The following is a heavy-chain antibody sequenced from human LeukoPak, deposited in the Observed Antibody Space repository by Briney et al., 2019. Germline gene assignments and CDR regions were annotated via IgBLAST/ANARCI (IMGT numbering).Heavy chain of an antibody. J-gene: IGHJ3*01. V-gene: IGHV4-59*01. CDR2: IYYSGST. CDR1: GGSISNYY. Sequence: PSETLSLTCTVSGGSISNYYWTWIRQPPGKGLEWIGYIYYSGSTNYNPSLKSRVTISVDTSKNQFSLKLSSVTAADTAVYYCAREGLWGQGTMVTVSS. CDR3: AREGL.